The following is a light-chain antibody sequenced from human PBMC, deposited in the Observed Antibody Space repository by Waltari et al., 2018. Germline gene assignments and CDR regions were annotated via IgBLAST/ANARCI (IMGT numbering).Light chain of an antibody. J-gene: IGKJ2*01. CDR3: QQRSNWTPHT. CDR1: QSVGSY. Sequence: EIVLTQSPDTLSLSPGDTATLSGRASQSVGSYLAWYQHKPGQPPRLLIYDASHRATGVPARFRGSGSGTDFTLTISSLEAEDFAVYYCQQRSNWTPHTFGQGARLEIK. CDR2: DAS. V-gene: IGKV3-11*01.